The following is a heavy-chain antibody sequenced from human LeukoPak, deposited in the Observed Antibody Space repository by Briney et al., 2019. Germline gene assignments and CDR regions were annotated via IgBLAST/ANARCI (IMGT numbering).Heavy chain of an antibody. J-gene: IGHJ4*02. CDR2: IWYDGSNK. D-gene: IGHD6-13*01. V-gene: IGHV3-33*01. CDR3: ASDAVYSSSWQYY. CDR1: GFTFSSYG. Sequence: PGGSLRLSCAASGFTFSSYGMHWVRQAPGKGLEWVAVIWYDGSNKYYADSVKGRFTISRDNSKNTLYLQMNSLRAEDTAVYYCASDAVYSSSWQYYWGQGTLVTVSS.